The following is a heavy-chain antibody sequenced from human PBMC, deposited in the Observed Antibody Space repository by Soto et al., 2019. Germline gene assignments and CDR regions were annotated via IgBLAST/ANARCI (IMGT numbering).Heavy chain of an antibody. CDR3: AGMPSTSGLRFDP. CDR1: GDSYSISTYS. J-gene: IGHJ5*02. D-gene: IGHD6-19*01. CDR2: IYQSGVT. Sequence: SETLSLTCNMSGDSYSISTYSWSWIRQPPGKALQWIGFIYQSGVTSYNPSLASRVSISLDRSNNQCSLKLKSVTAADTAVYFCAGMPSTSGLRFDPWGPGTLGTV. V-gene: IGHV4-30-2*01.